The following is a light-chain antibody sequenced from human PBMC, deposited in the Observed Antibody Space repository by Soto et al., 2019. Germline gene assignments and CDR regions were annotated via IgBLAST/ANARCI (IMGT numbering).Light chain of an antibody. J-gene: IGKJ2*01. CDR2: AAS. Sequence: EIVLTQSPGTLSLFPGERATLSCRASQSVGNTYLAWYQQQPGQAPRLLIYAASSRATGIPDRFSGSGSGTDFTLTITRLEPEDSAVYFCQQYGSSPRTFGQGTKLEIK. V-gene: IGKV3-20*01. CDR1: QSVGNTY. CDR3: QQYGSSPRT.